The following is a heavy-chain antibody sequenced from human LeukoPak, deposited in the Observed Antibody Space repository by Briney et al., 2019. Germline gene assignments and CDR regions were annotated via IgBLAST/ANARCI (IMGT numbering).Heavy chain of an antibody. V-gene: IGHV4-30-4*01. D-gene: IGHD5-18*01. CDR3: ARGHLGYSYADNDNYFDY. Sequence: SETLSLTCTVSGGSISSGDYYWSWIRQPPGKGLEWIGYIYYSGSTYYNPSLKSRVTISVDTSKNHFSLKLSSVTAADTAVYYCARGHLGYSYADNDNYFDYWGQGTLVTVSS. J-gene: IGHJ4*02. CDR2: IYYSGST. CDR1: GGSISSGDYY.